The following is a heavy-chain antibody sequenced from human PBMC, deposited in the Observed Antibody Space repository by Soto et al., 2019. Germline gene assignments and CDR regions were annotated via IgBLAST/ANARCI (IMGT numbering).Heavy chain of an antibody. CDR1: GFTFSSYA. V-gene: IGHV3-23*01. CDR2: ISGSGGST. CDR3: AKGSNRVGTDYYYYYMDV. J-gene: IGHJ6*03. D-gene: IGHD2-2*01. Sequence: PGGSLRLSCAASGFTFSSYAMSWVRQAPGRGLEWVSAISGSGGSTYYADSVKGRFTISRDNSKSTLYLQMNSLRAEDTAVYYYAKGSNRVGTDYYYYYMDVWGKGTTVTVSS.